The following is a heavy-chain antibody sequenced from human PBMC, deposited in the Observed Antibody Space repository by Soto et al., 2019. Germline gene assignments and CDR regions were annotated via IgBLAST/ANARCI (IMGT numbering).Heavy chain of an antibody. J-gene: IGHJ4*02. CDR2: TYYSENT. V-gene: IGHV4-31*03. Sequence: SETLSLTCTVSGGSISSGGYYWNWIRQHPGKGLEWIGYTYYSENTYYNPSLNSRITISADTSKNQFSLKLSSVTAADTAVYYCARLSSSGWPIDSWGQGTLVTVSS. CDR3: ARLSSSGWPIDS. CDR1: GGSISSGGYY. D-gene: IGHD6-19*01.